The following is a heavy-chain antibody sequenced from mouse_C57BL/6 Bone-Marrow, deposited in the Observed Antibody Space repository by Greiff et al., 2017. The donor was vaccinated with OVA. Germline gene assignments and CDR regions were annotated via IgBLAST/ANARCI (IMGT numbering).Heavy chain of an antibody. D-gene: IGHD1-1*01. Sequence: LVESGAELARPGASVKLSCKASGYTFTSYGISWVKQRTGQGLEWIGEIYSRSGNTYYNEKFKGKAPLTADKSSSTAYMELRSLTSEDSAVYFCARSGLYYGSSHYFDYWGQGTTLTVSS. J-gene: IGHJ2*01. CDR2: IYSRSGNT. CDR3: ARSGLYYGSSHYFDY. CDR1: GYTFTSYG. V-gene: IGHV1-81*01.